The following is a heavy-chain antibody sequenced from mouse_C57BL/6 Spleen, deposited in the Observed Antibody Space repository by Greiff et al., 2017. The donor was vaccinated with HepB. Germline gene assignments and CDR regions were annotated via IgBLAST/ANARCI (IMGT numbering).Heavy chain of an antibody. D-gene: IGHD1-1*01. V-gene: IGHV5-6*01. Sequence: EVNVVESGGDLVKPGGSLKLSCAASGFTFSSYGMSWVRQTPDKRLEWVATISSGGSYTYYPDSVKGRFTISRDNAKNTLYLQMSSLKSEDTAMYYSARPFITTVVAPAYWGEGTLVTVSA. CDR2: ISSGGSYT. CDR1: GFTFSSYG. CDR3: ARPFITTVVAPAY. J-gene: IGHJ3*01.